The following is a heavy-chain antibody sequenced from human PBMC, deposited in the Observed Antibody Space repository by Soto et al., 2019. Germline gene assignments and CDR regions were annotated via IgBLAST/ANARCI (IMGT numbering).Heavy chain of an antibody. V-gene: IGHV5-10-1*01. D-gene: IGHD6-13*01. CDR2: IDPSDSYT. J-gene: IGHJ6*02. CDR3: ATTPFNIAAAGRVLFYYYGMDV. Sequence: GESLKISCKGSGYSFTSYWISWVRQMPGKGLGWMGRIDPSDSYTNYSPSFQGHVTISADKSISTAYLQWSSLKASDTAMYYCATTPFNIAAAGRVLFYYYGMDVWGQGTTVTVSS. CDR1: GYSFTSYW.